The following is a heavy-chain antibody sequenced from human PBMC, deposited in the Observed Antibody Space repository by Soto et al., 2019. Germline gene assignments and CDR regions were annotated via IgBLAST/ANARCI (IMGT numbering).Heavy chain of an antibody. CDR3: ARAHDSSGYYWYNWFDP. D-gene: IGHD3-22*01. CDR2: IYHSGST. Sequence: QLQLQESGSGLVKPSQTLSLTCAVSGGSISSGGYSWSWIRQPPGKGLEWIGYIYHSGSTYYNPSLKGRVTISVDRSKNQFSLKLSSVTAADTAVYYCARAHDSSGYYWYNWFDPWGQGTLVTVSS. J-gene: IGHJ5*02. CDR1: GGSISSGGYS. V-gene: IGHV4-30-2*01.